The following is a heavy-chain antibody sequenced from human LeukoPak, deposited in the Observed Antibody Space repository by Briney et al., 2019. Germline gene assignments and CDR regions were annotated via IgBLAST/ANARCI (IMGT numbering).Heavy chain of an antibody. Sequence: SETLSLTCTVSGVSTTNGIYYWAWIRQPPGKGLEWIGSVHNVGSSYYNLSLRSRVTMSIDTSKNQFSLRLNSVTAADTAVYYCARHAEYNSGWHFYLDHWGQGILVTVSS. CDR3: ARHAEYNSGWHFYLDH. CDR2: VHNVGSS. D-gene: IGHD6-19*01. V-gene: IGHV4-39*01. CDR1: GVSTTNGIYY. J-gene: IGHJ4*02.